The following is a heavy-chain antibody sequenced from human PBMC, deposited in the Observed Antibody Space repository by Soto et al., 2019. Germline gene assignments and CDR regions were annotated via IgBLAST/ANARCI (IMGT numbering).Heavy chain of an antibody. CDR3: AKGEYYYYYYGMDV. CDR2: ISYDGSNK. Sequence: VQLVESGGGLVQPGRSLRLSCAASGFTFSSYGMHWVRQAPGKGLEWVAVISYDGSNKYYADSVKGRFTISRDNSKNTLYLQMNSLRGEDTAVYYCAKGEYYYYYYGMDVWGQGTTVTVSS. CDR1: GFTFSSYG. J-gene: IGHJ6*02. V-gene: IGHV3-30*18.